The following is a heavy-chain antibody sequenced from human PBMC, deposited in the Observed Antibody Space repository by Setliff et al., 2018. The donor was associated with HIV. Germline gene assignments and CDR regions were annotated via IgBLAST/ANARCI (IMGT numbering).Heavy chain of an antibody. V-gene: IGHV3-48*01. Sequence: LRLYCVGSGFTVKTYSMNWVRQAPGKGLEWLSYVKTDGGTTYDADSVEGRFTISRYNAKNSLYLQMDNLTVDDTAVYFCARGRCSDAACFFDYWGQGTLVTVSS. CDR2: VKTDGGTT. CDR1: GFTVKTYS. J-gene: IGHJ4*02. CDR3: ARGRCSDAACFFDY. D-gene: IGHD3-16*01.